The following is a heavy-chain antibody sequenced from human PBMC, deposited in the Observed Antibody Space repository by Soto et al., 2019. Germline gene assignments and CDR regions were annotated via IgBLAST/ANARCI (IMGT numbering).Heavy chain of an antibody. CDR1: GYTFTSYD. J-gene: IGHJ3*02. CDR3: ARDSSSLDAFDI. Sequence: ASVKVSCKASGYTFTSYDINWVRQATGQGLEWMGWMNPNSGNTGYVQKFQGRVTMTRNTSISTAYMELSSLRSEDTAVYYCARDSSSLDAFDIWGQGTMVAVSS. CDR2: MNPNSGNT. D-gene: IGHD6-13*01. V-gene: IGHV1-8*01.